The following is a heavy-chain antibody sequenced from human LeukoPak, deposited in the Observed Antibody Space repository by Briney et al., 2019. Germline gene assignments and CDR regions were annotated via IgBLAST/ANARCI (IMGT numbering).Heavy chain of an antibody. CDR1: GGSISSGGYY. J-gene: IGHJ5*02. V-gene: IGHV4-31*03. Sequence: SETLSLTCTVSGGSISSGGYYCSWIRQHPGKGLEWIGYIYYSGSTYYNPYLKSRVTISVDTSKNQFSLKLSSVTAADTAVYYCARERDIVVVPAASGWFDPWGQGTLVTVSS. D-gene: IGHD2-2*01. CDR2: IYYSGST. CDR3: ARERDIVVVPAASGWFDP.